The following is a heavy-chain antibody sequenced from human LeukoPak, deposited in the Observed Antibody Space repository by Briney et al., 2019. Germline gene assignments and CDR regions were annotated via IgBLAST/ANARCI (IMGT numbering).Heavy chain of an antibody. CDR2: INQDGSEK. V-gene: IGHV3-7*05. J-gene: IGHJ5*02. D-gene: IGHD3-22*01. CDR1: RFTFSNFW. Sequence: PGGSLRLPCAVSRFTFSNFWMGWVRRAPGKGLEWVANINQDGSEKYYVDSVKGRFSISRDNAKNSLYLEMNSLRAEDTAVYYCARKLYYYDSGGSAGYAGWFDPWGQGTLVTVSS. CDR3: ARKLYYYDSGGSAGYAGWFDP.